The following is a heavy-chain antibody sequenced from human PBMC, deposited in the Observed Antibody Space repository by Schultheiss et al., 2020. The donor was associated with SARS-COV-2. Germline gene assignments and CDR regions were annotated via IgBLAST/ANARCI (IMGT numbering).Heavy chain of an antibody. CDR1: GFTFSSFA. CDR3: AGEGAGSRWYVFDN. D-gene: IGHD6-13*01. Sequence: GGSLRLSCAASGFTFSSFALHWVRQAPGEGLEWVAVISLDGSRKHYADSVKGRFTISRDNAENTLYLQMNSLRDEDTAVYYCAGEGAGSRWYVFDNWGQGTLVTVSS. V-gene: IGHV3-30*03. CDR2: ISLDGSRK. J-gene: IGHJ4*02.